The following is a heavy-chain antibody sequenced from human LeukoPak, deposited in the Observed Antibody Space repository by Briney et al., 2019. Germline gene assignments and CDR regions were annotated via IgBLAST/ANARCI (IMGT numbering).Heavy chain of an antibody. V-gene: IGHV4-34*01. CDR1: GGSFSGYY. CDR2: INHSGST. D-gene: IGHD5-12*01. Sequence: PSETLSLTCAVYGGSFSGYYWSWIRQPPGKGLEWIGEINHSGSTNYNPSLTSRVTISVDTSKNQFSLKLSSVTAADTAVYYCARGYSGYDQNFDYWGQGTLVTVSS. CDR3: ARGYSGYDQNFDY. J-gene: IGHJ4*02.